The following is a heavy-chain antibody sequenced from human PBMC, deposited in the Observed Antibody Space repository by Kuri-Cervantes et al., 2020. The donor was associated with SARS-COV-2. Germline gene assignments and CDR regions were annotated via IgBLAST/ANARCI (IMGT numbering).Heavy chain of an antibody. Sequence: SETLSLTCTVSGGSIISSTFYWGWIRQPPVKGLEWICSIDYSVSTYYNPSLKSQVTISVDTSKHQFSLKLSSVTAADTAVYYCARRKYAGYMDVWGKGTTVTVSS. V-gene: IGHV4-39*01. CDR2: IDYSVST. J-gene: IGHJ6*03. D-gene: IGHD2-2*01. CDR3: ARRKYAGYMDV. CDR1: GGSIISSTFY.